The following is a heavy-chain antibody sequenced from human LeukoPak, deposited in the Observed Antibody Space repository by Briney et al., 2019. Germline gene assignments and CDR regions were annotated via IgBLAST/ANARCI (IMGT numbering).Heavy chain of an antibody. Sequence: SVKVSCKASGGTFSSYAISWVRQAPGQGLEWMGGIIPIFGTANYAQKFQGRVTITADESTSTAYMELSSLRSEDTAVYYCGFGRGYSGYDSPFDYWGQGTLVTVSS. CDR3: GFGRGYSGYDSPFDY. D-gene: IGHD5-12*01. CDR1: GGTFSSYA. V-gene: IGHV1-69*13. J-gene: IGHJ4*02. CDR2: IIPIFGTA.